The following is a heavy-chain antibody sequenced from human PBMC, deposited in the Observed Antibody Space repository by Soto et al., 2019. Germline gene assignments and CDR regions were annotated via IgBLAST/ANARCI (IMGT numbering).Heavy chain of an antibody. J-gene: IGHJ6*03. CDR3: AKELCSRGYSGYDRMCSFLVPEYMDV. CDR2: ISGSGGST. Sequence: EVQLLESGGGLVQPGGSLRLSCAASGFTFSSYAMSWVRQAPGKGLEWVSAISGSGGSTYYADSVKGRFTISIDNSKNTLYLQMNSLRAEDTAVYYCAKELCSRGYSGYDRMCSFLVPEYMDVWGKGTTVTVSS. V-gene: IGHV3-23*01. D-gene: IGHD5-12*01. CDR1: GFTFSSYA.